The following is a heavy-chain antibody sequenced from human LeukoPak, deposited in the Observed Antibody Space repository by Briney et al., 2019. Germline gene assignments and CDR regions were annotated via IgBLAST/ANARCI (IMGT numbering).Heavy chain of an antibody. Sequence: VGSLRLSCAASGFTFSSYAMHWVRQAPGKGLEWVAVISYDGSNKYYADSVKGRFTISRDNSKNTLYLQMNSLRAEDTAVYYCLADDYWGQGTLVTVSS. V-gene: IGHV3-30-3*01. CDR3: LADDY. J-gene: IGHJ4*02. CDR2: ISYDGSNK. CDR1: GFTFSSYA.